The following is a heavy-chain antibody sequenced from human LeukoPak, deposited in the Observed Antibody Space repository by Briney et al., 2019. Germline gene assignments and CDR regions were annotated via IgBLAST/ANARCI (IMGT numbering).Heavy chain of an antibody. J-gene: IGHJ4*02. Sequence: QAGGSLRLSCAASGFTFSSYSMNWVRQAPGKGLEWVSYISSSSSTIYYADSVKGRFTISRDNAKNSLYLQMNSLRAEDTAVYYCARDLPVYCSGGSCYSGASDYWGQGTLVTVSS. D-gene: IGHD2-15*01. CDR1: GFTFSSYS. CDR2: ISSSSSTI. V-gene: IGHV3-48*04. CDR3: ARDLPVYCSGGSCYSGASDY.